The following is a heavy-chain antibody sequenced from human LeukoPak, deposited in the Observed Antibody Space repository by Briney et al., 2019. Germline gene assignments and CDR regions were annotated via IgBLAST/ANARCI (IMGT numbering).Heavy chain of an antibody. CDR3: ARPFCSGGSCYSGYMDV. V-gene: IGHV5-51*01. CDR1: GYSFTSYW. J-gene: IGHJ6*03. CDR2: IYPGDSDT. Sequence: GESLKISCKGPGYSFTSYWIGWVRQMPGKGLEWMGIIYPGDSDTRYSPSFQGQVTISADKSISTAYLQWSSLKASDTAMYYCARPFCSGGSCYSGYMDVWGKGTTVTVSS. D-gene: IGHD2-15*01.